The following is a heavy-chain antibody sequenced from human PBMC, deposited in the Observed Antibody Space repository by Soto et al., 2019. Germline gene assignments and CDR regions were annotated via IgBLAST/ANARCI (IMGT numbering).Heavy chain of an antibody. D-gene: IGHD6-13*01. V-gene: IGHV4-4*02. CDR2: IHHSGST. CDR3: ARDQGSHPGD. CDR1: GLSISSDNW. J-gene: IGHJ4*02. Sequence: QVQLQESGPGLVRPSGTVSLTCAVSGLSISSDNWWSWVRQPPGKGLEWIGEIHHSGSTNYNASLTSRVTMSVVPSKDLFSLTLNSVTAADTAFYYCARDQGSHPGDWGQGTLVSVSS.